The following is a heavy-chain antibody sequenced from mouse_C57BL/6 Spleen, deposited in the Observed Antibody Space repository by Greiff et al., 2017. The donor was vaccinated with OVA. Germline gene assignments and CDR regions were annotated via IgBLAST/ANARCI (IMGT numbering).Heavy chain of an antibody. CDR1: GYSITSGYY. J-gene: IGHJ4*01. Sequence: VQLQESGPGLVKPSQSLSLTCSVTGYSITSGYYWNWIRQFPGNKLEWMGYISYDGSNNYNPSLKNRISITRDTSKNQFFLQLNSVTTEDTATDYCARDYYGSSYDAMDYWGQGTSVTVSS. CDR2: ISYDGSN. D-gene: IGHD1-1*01. V-gene: IGHV3-6*01. CDR3: ARDYYGSSYDAMDY.